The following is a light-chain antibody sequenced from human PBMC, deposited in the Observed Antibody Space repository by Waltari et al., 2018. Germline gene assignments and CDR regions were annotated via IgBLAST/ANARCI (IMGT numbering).Light chain of an antibody. Sequence: IVLTQSPGPLSLSPGERATLSCMASQSVSRSLAWYQQKPGQAPKLLLYGASTRATGIPDRFTGSGSGTDFSLTISSLEPEDFAIYFCQHYVRLPATFGQGTKVEIK. J-gene: IGKJ1*01. V-gene: IGKV3-20*01. CDR2: GAS. CDR3: QHYVRLPAT. CDR1: QSVSRS.